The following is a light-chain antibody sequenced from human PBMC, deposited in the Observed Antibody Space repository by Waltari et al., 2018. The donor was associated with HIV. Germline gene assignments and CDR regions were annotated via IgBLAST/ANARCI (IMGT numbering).Light chain of an antibody. CDR2: KDT. Sequence: SYELTQPPSVSVSPGQTPRITCPGDALPKQYAYWYQQKPGQAPVLVIYKDTERPSGIPERFSGASSGTTVTLTITGVQAEDEASYYCQSTHSRGTYVVFGGGTKLTVL. V-gene: IGLV3-25*03. CDR1: ALPKQY. CDR3: QSTHSRGTYVV. J-gene: IGLJ2*01.